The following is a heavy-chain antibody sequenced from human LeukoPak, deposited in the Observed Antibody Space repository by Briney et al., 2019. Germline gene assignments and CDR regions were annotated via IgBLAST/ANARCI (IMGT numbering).Heavy chain of an antibody. CDR1: GFTFGDYA. V-gene: IGHV3-49*04. J-gene: IGHJ4*02. CDR3: AQGSLVDY. D-gene: IGHD3-10*01. CDR2: IRSKAYGGTT. Sequence: GRSLRLSCTASGFTFGDYAMSWVRQAPGKGLEWVGFIRSKAYGGTTEYAASVKGRFTISRDDSKSIAYPQMNSLKTEDTAVYYCAQGSLVDYWGQGTLVTVSS.